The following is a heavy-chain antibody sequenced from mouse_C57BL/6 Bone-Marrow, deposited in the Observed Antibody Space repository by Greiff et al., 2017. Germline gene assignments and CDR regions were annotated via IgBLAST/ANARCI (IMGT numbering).Heavy chain of an antibody. Sequence: EVKLQQSGAELVRPGDSVKLSCTASGFNIKDDYMHWVKQRPEQGLEWIGWIDPENGDNEYASKCQGKATITAAASSNTYSLQRSSLTSEDTAVYYGTTPYYPFDYWGQGTTLTVSS. CDR1: GFNIKDDY. D-gene: IGHD2-10*01. V-gene: IGHV14-4*01. J-gene: IGHJ2*01. CDR2: IDPENGDN. CDR3: TTPYYPFDY.